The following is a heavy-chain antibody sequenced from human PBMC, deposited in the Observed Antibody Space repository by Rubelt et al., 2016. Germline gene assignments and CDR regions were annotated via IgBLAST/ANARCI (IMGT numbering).Heavy chain of an antibody. CDR3: ARDPLPVRGVIMTPTH. Sequence: QVQLVQSGAEVKKPGASVKVSCKASGYTFTSYGISWVRQAPGQGLEWMGWISAYNGNTNYAQKSQGRVTMTTDTSPSTADMELRSLRSDDTAVYYCARDPLPVRGVIMTPTHWGQGTLVTVSS. D-gene: IGHD3-10*01. V-gene: IGHV1-18*01. J-gene: IGHJ4*02. CDR1: GYTFTSYG. CDR2: ISAYNGNT.